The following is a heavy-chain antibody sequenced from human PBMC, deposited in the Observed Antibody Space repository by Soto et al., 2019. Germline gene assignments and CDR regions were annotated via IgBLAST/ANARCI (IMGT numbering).Heavy chain of an antibody. V-gene: IGHV3-23*01. CDR3: AKHAAAAAPDY. D-gene: IGHD6-13*01. Sequence: EVQLLESGGGLVQPGGSLRLSCAASGFTFSSYAMSWVRQAPGKGLEWVSLISGSGGGTYYADSVKGRFTISRDNSKKTMYLQMNRLRAEDTAVYYLAKHAAAAAPDYWGQGTLVTVSS. J-gene: IGHJ4*01. CDR2: ISGSGGGT. CDR1: GFTFSSYA.